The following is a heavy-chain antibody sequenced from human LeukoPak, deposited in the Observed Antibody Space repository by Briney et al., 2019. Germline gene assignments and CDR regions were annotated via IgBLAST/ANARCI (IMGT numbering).Heavy chain of an antibody. Sequence: GGSLRPSCAASGFTFSSYAMSWVRQAPGKGLEWVSAISGSGGSTYYADSVKGRFTISRDNSKNTLYLQMNSLRAEDTAVYYCAKDSAVAGTPFSYGMDVWGQGTTVTVSS. V-gene: IGHV3-23*01. CDR2: ISGSGGST. CDR3: AKDSAVAGTPFSYGMDV. D-gene: IGHD6-19*01. CDR1: GFTFSSYA. J-gene: IGHJ6*02.